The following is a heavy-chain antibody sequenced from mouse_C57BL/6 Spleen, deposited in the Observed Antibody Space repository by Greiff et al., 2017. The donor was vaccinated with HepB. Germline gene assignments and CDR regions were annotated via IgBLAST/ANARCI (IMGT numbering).Heavy chain of an antibody. CDR1: GYTFTSYW. Sequence: QVQLQQSGAELVKPGASVKLSCKASGYTFTSYWMQWVKQRPGQGLEWIGEIDPSDSYTNYNQKFKGKATLTVDTSSSTAYMQLSSLTSEDSAVYYCARSYDYYAMDYWGQGTSVTVSS. J-gene: IGHJ4*01. V-gene: IGHV1-50*01. CDR2: IDPSDSYT. CDR3: ARSYDYYAMDY.